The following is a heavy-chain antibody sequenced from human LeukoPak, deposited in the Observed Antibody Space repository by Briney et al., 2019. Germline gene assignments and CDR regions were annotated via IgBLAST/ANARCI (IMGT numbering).Heavy chain of an antibody. CDR2: IYHSGST. J-gene: IGHJ3*02. D-gene: IGHD3-22*01. CDR1: GGSISSGGYY. Sequence: SETLSLTCTVSGGSISSGGYYWSWIRQPPGKGLEWIGYIYHSGSTYYNPSLKSRVTISVDRSKNQFSLKLSSVTAADTAVYYCASTMIVVDEYAFDIWGQGTMVTVSS. V-gene: IGHV4-30-2*01. CDR3: ASTMIVVDEYAFDI.